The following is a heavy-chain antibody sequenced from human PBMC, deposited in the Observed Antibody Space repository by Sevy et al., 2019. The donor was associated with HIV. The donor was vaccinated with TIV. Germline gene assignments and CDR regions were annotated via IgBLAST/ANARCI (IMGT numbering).Heavy chain of an antibody. CDR2: ISSSNYI. CDR1: GFTFSSYT. J-gene: IGHJ4*02. V-gene: IGHV3-21*06. CDR3: ARDPGYCISTSCFAD. D-gene: IGHD2-2*01. Sequence: GGSLRLSCAASGFTFSSYTLNWVRQAPGKGLEWVSSISSSNYIYYIDSVKGRFTISRDNARNSLYLQMNGLRAEDTAVYYCARDPGYCISTSCFADWGQGTLVTVSS.